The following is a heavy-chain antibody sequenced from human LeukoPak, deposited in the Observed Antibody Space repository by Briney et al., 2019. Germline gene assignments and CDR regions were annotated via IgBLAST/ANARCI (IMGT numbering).Heavy chain of an antibody. J-gene: IGHJ4*02. Sequence: ASVKASCKASGYTFTGYYMHWVRQAPGQGLEWMGWINPNSGGTDYAQKLQGRVTMTRDTSISTAYMELSRLRSDDTAVYYCARDGVAYCGGDCYFADDYSGQGTLVTVSS. CDR2: INPNSGGT. V-gene: IGHV1-2*02. D-gene: IGHD2-21*02. CDR1: GYTFTGYY. CDR3: ARDGVAYCGGDCYFADDY.